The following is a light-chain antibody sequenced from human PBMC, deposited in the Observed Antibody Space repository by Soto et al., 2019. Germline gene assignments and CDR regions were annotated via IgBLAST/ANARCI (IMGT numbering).Light chain of an antibody. CDR1: SSDVGGYNY. J-gene: IGLJ2*01. Sequence: QSVLTQPASVSGSPGQSITISCTGTSSDVGGYNYVSWYQQHPGKAPKLMIYDVRNRSSGISNRSSGTKSGNTASLTISGLHADDEADYYCRSYGSSSTDVFGGGTKVTVL. V-gene: IGLV2-14*01. CDR3: RSYGSSSTDV. CDR2: DVR.